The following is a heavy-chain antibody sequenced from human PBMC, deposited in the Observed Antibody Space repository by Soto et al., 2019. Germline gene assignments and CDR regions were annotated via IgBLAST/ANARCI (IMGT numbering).Heavy chain of an antibody. J-gene: IGHJ6*02. CDR1: GGTLGSYA. CDR2: IIPIFGTA. D-gene: IGHD2-2*01. V-gene: IGHV1-69*01. Sequence: ASVEVCCTASGGTLGSYAIIWVRQAPAQGLEWMGGIIPIFGTANYAQKFQGRVTITADESTSTAYMELSSLRSEDTAVYYCARGYDYYYGMDVWGQGTTVTVSS. CDR3: ARGYDYYYGMDV.